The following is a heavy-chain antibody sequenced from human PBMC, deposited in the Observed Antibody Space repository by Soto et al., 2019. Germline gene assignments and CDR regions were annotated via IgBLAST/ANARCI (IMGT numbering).Heavy chain of an antibody. CDR2: VNPILSMS. Sequence: QVQLVQSGAEVKRPGSSVKVSCKASCDTFSFYSINWVRQAPGLGLEWMGRVNPILSMSNYAQRFQGRVTMTEDKSTSTAYMELSGLRSEDPAMYYCATSYGSGYRAFDYWGQGALVTVSS. CDR3: ATSYGSGYRAFDY. V-gene: IGHV1-69*04. D-gene: IGHD3-10*01. CDR1: CDTFSFYS. J-gene: IGHJ4*02.